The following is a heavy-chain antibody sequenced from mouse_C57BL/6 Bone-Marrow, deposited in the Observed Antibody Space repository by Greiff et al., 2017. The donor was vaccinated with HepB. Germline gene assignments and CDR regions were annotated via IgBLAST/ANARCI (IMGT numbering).Heavy chain of an antibody. J-gene: IGHJ4*01. D-gene: IGHD6-2*01. Sequence: VKLQESGPGLVQPSQSLSITCTVSGFSLTSYGIHWVRQSPGKGLEWLGVIWSGGSTDYNAAFISRLSISKDNSKSQVFFKMNSLQADDTAIYYCARNKTSSPGSLYYAMDYWGKGTSVTVSS. V-gene: IGHV2-2*01. CDR1: GFSLTSYG. CDR3: ARNKTSSPGSLYYAMDY. CDR2: IWSGGST.